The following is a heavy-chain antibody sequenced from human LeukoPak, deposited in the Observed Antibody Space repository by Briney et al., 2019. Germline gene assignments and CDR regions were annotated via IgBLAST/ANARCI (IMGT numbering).Heavy chain of an antibody. D-gene: IGHD3-10*01. V-gene: IGHV1-69*04. J-gene: IGHJ3*02. Sequence: ASVKVSCKASGGTFSSYAISWVRQAPGQGLEWMGRIIPILGIANYAQKFQGRVTITADKSTSTAYMELSSLRSEDTAVYYCASVVSGGLEGAFDIWGQGTMVTVSS. CDR2: IIPILGIA. CDR1: GGTFSSYA. CDR3: ASVVSGGLEGAFDI.